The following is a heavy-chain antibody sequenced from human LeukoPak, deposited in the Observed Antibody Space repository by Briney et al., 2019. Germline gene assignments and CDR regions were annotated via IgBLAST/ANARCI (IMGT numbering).Heavy chain of an antibody. V-gene: IGHV1-69*04. J-gene: IGHJ4*02. CDR3: ARVSLDPEEYY. CDR2: IIPILGIA. Sequence: GASVKVSCKASGGTFSSYAISWVRQAPGQGLEWMGRIIPILGIANYAQKFQGRVTITADKSTSTAYMELSSLRSEDTAVYYCARVSLDPEEYYWGQGTLVTVSS. D-gene: IGHD1-1*01. CDR1: GGTFSSYA.